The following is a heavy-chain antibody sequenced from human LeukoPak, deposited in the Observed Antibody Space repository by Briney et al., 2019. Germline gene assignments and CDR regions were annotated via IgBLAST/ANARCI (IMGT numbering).Heavy chain of an antibody. J-gene: IGHJ4*02. D-gene: IGHD3-22*01. CDR2: ISSSGSTI. V-gene: IGHV3-11*04. CDR3: AHIRFSSGYYSDY. CDR1: GFTFSDYY. Sequence: GSLRLSCAASGFTFSDYYMSWIRQAPGKGLEWVSYISSSGSTIYYADSVKGRFTISRDNSKNTLYLQMNSLRAEDTAVYYCAHIRFSSGYYSDYWGQGTLVTVSS.